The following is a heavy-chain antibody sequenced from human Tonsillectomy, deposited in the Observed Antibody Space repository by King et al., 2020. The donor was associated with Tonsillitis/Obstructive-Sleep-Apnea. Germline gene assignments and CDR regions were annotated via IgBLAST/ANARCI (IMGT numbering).Heavy chain of an antibody. D-gene: IGHD1-26*01. Sequence: VQLVESGAEVKKPGASVKVSCKASGYTFTSYYMHWVRQAPGQGLEWMGIINPSGGSTSYAQKFQGRVTMTRDTSTSTVYMELSSLRSEDTAVYYCARDIGRIVGATRFHVFDYWGQGTLVTVSS. CDR3: ARDIGRIVGATRFHVFDY. V-gene: IGHV1-46*01. CDR1: GYTFTSYY. J-gene: IGHJ4*02. CDR2: INPSGGST.